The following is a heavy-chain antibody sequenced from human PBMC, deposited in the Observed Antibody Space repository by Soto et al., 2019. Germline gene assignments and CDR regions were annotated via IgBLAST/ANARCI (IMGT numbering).Heavy chain of an antibody. D-gene: IGHD3-3*02. CDR3: ASPKIAFYNWFDP. CDR1: GGSITSSSFY. CDR2: IYYDGNT. V-gene: IGHV4-39*01. Sequence: SETLSLTCSVSGGSITSSSFYWGWIRQPPGKGLECIANIYYDGNTYYNPSLKSRVTISLDTSKNQFSLRLNSLTAADTAVYYCASPKIAFYNWFDPWGQGTLVTVSS. J-gene: IGHJ5*02.